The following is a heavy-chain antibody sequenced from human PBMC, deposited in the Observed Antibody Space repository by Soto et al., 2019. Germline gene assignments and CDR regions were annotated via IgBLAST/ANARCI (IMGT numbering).Heavy chain of an antibody. V-gene: IGHV4-59*11. D-gene: IGHD7-27*01. J-gene: IGHJ4*02. CDR2: IHYSGST. CDR3: TGGGPGHPFDY. Sequence: QVQLQESGPGLVKPSETLSLTCTVSGVSITSHYWTWIRQPPGKGLEWIGNIHYSGSTNHSPSLKSRVIISVDTSENQSSLKLSSVTTADMAVYYCTGGGPGHPFDYWGQGTLVTVSS. CDR1: GVSITSHY.